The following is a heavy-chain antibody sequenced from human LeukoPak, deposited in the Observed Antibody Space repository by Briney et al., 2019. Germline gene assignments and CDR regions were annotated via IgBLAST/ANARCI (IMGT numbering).Heavy chain of an antibody. CDR1: GYSISSGYY. Sequence: PSETLSLTCTVSGYSISSGYYWGWIRQPPGKGLEWIGSIYHSGSTYYNPSLKSRVTISVDTSKNQFSLKLSSVTAADTAVYYCARGYSGTFFDYWGQGTLVTDSS. J-gene: IGHJ4*02. CDR2: IYHSGST. V-gene: IGHV4-38-2*02. CDR3: ARGYSGTFFDY. D-gene: IGHD5-12*01.